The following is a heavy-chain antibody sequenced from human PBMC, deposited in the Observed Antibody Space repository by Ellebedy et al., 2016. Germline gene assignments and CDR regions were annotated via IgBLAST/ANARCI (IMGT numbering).Heavy chain of an antibody. D-gene: IGHD4-23*01. CDR2: IYSGGST. V-gene: IGHV3-53*01. CDR3: ARGGKGSYGFDP. CDR1: GFTVSSNY. J-gene: IGHJ5*02. Sequence: GGSLRLSCAASGFTVSSNYMSWVRQAPGKGLEWVSVIYSGGSTYYADSVKGRFTISRDNSRNTLYLQMNSLRAEDTAVYYFARGGKGSYGFDPWGQGTLVTVSS.